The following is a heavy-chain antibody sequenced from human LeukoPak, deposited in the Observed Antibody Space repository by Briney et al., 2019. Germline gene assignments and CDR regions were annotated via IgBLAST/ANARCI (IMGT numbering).Heavy chain of an antibody. V-gene: IGHV3-7*01. CDR2: IREDGGEK. D-gene: IGHD2-2*01. CDR1: GWSFSTRW. J-gene: IGHJ4*02. CDR3: ASHLPWTSLDY. Sequence: GGSLRLSWAASGWSFSTRWMSWGRQTQRKDLDLVGNIREDGGEKHYLESVKGRFTISRDNAKNSLYLQMNSLRAEDTGVYFCASHLPWTSLDYWGLGTRVTVSS.